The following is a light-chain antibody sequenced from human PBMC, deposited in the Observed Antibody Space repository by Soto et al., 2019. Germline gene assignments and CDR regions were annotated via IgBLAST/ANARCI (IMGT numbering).Light chain of an antibody. CDR1: SSNIGSNY. CDR3: AAWDDSLSGRLV. CDR2: SNN. Sequence: QSALTQPPSASGTPGQRVTISCSGSSSNIGSNYVYWYQQLPGTAPKLLIYSNNQRPSGVPDRFSGSKSGTSASLAISGLRSEDEADYYCAAWDDSLSGRLVFGGGTQLTVL. J-gene: IGLJ3*02. V-gene: IGLV1-47*02.